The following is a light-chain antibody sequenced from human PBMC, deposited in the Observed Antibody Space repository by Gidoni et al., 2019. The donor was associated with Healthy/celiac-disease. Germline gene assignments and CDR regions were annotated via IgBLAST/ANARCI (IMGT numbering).Light chain of an antibody. J-gene: IGKJ2*01. CDR1: QSISSY. Sequence: DIQMTQSPSSLSASVGDRVTITCRASQSISSYLNWYQQKPGKAPKLLIYAASSLQSGVPSRFSGSGSGTDFTLTISSLQPEDFATYYCQQSYSHPRYTFGQXTKLEIK. CDR3: QQSYSHPRYT. V-gene: IGKV1-39*01. CDR2: AAS.